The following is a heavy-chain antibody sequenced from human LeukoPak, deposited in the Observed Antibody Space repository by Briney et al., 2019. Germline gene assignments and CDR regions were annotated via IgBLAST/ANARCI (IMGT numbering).Heavy chain of an antibody. CDR1: GFMLSSYW. D-gene: IGHD6-19*01. J-gene: IGHJ6*03. CDR2: IKQDGSQK. Sequence: GGSLRLSCAASGFMLSSYWMTWVRQGPGKGLEWVANIKQDGSQKYYVDSVKGRFTISRDNAKNSLFLQMNSLRAEDTAVYYCARAYRPLAVTGNGGYYYYYMDVWGKGTTVTVSS. V-gene: IGHV3-7*01. CDR3: ARAYRPLAVTGNGGYYYYYMDV.